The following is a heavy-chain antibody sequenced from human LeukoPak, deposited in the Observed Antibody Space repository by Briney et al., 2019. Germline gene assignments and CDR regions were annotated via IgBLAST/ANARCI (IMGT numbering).Heavy chain of an antibody. CDR2: INPNSGGT. Sequence: ASVKVSCKASGYTFTGYYMLWVRQAPGQGLEWMGWINPNSGGTNYAQKFQGRVTMTRDTSISTAYMELSRLRSDDTAVYYCKYYYYGMDVWGQGTTVTVSS. CDR3: KYYYYGMDV. CDR1: GYTFTGYY. V-gene: IGHV1-2*02. J-gene: IGHJ6*02.